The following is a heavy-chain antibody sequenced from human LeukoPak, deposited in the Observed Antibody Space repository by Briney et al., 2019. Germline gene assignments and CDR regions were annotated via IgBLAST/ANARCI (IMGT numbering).Heavy chain of an antibody. CDR3: ARDKQLVGLDY. Sequence: GGSLRLSCAASGFTFSSYAMHWVRQAPGKGLEWVAVISYDGSNKYYADSVKGRFTISRDNAKNSLYLQMSSLRAEDTAVYYCARDKQLVGLDYWGQGTLVTVSS. D-gene: IGHD6-13*01. CDR1: GFTFSSYA. J-gene: IGHJ4*02. CDR2: ISYDGSNK. V-gene: IGHV3-30-3*01.